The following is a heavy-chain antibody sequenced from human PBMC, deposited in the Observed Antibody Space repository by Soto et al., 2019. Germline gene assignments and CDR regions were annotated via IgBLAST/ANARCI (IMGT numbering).Heavy chain of an antibody. CDR3: ARGPSAGGSGSYRAPHYYYYGMDV. Sequence: PSETLSLTCAVYGGSFSGYYWSWIRQPPGKGLEWIGEINHSGSTNYNPSLKSRVTISVDTSKNQFSLKLSSVTAADTAVYYCARGPSAGGSGSYRAPHYYYYGMDVWGQGTTVTVLL. J-gene: IGHJ6*02. CDR2: INHSGST. V-gene: IGHV4-34*01. D-gene: IGHD3-10*01. CDR1: GGSFSGYY.